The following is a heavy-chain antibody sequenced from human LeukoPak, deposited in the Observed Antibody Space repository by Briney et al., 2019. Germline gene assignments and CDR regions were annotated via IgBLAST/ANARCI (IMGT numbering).Heavy chain of an antibody. D-gene: IGHD2-21*01. CDR2: IKQDGSEK. V-gene: IGHV3-7*01. Sequence: GGSLRLSCAPSGFTFRRYWMSWVRQAPWKGPEWVANIKQDGSEKYYVDSVKGRFTISRDNAMNSLYLQMNSLRAEDTFFFQAEGGIRDCGYWGQGTLVTVSS. CDR3: EGGIRDCGY. CDR1: GFTFRRYW. J-gene: IGHJ4*02.